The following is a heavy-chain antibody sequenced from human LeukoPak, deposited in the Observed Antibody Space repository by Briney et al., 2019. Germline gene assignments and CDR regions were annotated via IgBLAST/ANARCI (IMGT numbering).Heavy chain of an antibody. Sequence: GESLKISCKGSGYSFSSYWIGWVRQMPGKGLEWMGIIFPGDSDARYSPSFQGQVTISADKSFSTASLQWSSLKASDTAMYYCARRGYSYDYFDYWGQGTLVTVSS. J-gene: IGHJ4*02. CDR2: IFPGDSDA. D-gene: IGHD5-18*01. CDR1: GYSFSSYW. CDR3: ARRGYSYDYFDY. V-gene: IGHV5-51*01.